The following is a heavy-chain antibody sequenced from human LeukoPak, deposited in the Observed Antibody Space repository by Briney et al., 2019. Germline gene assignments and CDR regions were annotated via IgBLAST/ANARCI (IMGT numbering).Heavy chain of an antibody. CDR2: INHSGST. J-gene: IGHJ4*02. D-gene: IGHD4-17*01. CDR1: GGSFSGYY. CDR3: ARGPDYARGYGY. Sequence: SETLSLTCAVYGGSFSGYYWSWIRQPPGKGLEWIGEINHSGSTNYNPSLKSRVTISVDTSKNQFSLKLSSVTAADTAVYYCARGPDYARGYGYWGQGTLVTVSS. V-gene: IGHV4-34*01.